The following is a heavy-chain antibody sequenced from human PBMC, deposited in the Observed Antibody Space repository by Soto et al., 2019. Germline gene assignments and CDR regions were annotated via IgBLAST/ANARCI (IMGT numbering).Heavy chain of an antibody. V-gene: IGHV1-2*04. CDR1: GYTFTGYY. CDR3: ARGGGSASNDAFDI. Sequence: ASVKVSCKASGYTFTGYYMHWVRQAPGQGLEWMGWINPNSGGTNYAQKFQGWVTMTRDTSISTAYMELSRLRSDDTAVYYRARGGGSASNDAFDIWGQGTMVTVSS. J-gene: IGHJ3*02. CDR2: INPNSGGT.